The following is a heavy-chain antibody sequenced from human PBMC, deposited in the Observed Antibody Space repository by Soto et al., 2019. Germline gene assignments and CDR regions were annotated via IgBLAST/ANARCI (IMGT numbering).Heavy chain of an antibody. J-gene: IGHJ6*04. V-gene: IGHV3-30*04. CDR2: VAYDGRSK. CDR1: GFTFSDYA. CDR3: ARDDILVIPGGSYNYGMDV. Sequence: GVSLRLSWAASGFTFSDYAMHWVRQAPGKGLEWVAVVAYDGRSKYYADSVKGRFTISRDNSRTTVYLQMNSLRDEDTAMYYCARDDILVIPGGSYNYGMDVWGNGTTVTVSS. D-gene: IGHD2-2*01.